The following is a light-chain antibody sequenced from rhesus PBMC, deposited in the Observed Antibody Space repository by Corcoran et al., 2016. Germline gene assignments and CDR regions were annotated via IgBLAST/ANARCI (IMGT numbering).Light chain of an antibody. CDR3: VQAIAFPRT. J-gene: IGKJ1*01. V-gene: IGKV2-72*02. CDR1: QSLLHSNGNTY. CDR2: GGS. Sequence: DIVMTQTPLSLPITPGEPASISCRSSQSLLHSNGNTYLHWYLQKPGQSPPVLIYGGSNRASGVPDRFSGSGSGTDFTLKISKVEAEDVGVYYCVQAIAFPRTFGQGTKVEIK.